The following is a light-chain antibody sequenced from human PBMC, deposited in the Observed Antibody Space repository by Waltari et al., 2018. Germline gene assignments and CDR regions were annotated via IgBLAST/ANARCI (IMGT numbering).Light chain of an antibody. CDR2: GAS. J-gene: IGKJ4*01. V-gene: IGKV3-15*01. Sequence: EIVMTQSPATLSVSPGETATLSCRASESVGSTLAWYQQKPGLAPRLLIYGASPRATGAPARFTCSGSGTEFTLTISSLQTEDFAVYFCQHYKIRPLTFGGGTKVEI. CDR1: ESVGST. CDR3: QHYKIRPLT.